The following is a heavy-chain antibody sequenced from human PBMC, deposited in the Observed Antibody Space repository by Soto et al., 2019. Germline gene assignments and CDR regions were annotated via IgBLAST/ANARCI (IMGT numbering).Heavy chain of an antibody. CDR3: TRGFGVVPLHFDP. J-gene: IGHJ5*02. CDR2: IRSKAYGGTT. V-gene: IGHV3-49*04. Sequence: EVQLVESGGGLVQPGRSLRLSCTASGFTFGDYAMSWVRQAPGKGLEWVGFIRSKAYGGTTEYAASVEGRFTISRDDSKSIAYLQMNSLKTEDTAVYYCTRGFGVVPLHFDPWGQGTLVTVSS. CDR1: GFTFGDYA. D-gene: IGHD3-3*01.